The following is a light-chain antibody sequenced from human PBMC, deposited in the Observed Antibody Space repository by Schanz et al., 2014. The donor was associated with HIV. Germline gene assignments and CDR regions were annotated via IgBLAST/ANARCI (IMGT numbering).Light chain of an antibody. CDR1: SSNIGSNT. J-gene: IGLJ3*02. CDR3: SSYAGNNNGV. Sequence: QSVLTQPPSASGTPGQRVTISCSGSSSNIGSNTVNWYQQLPGTAPRLLIYDNDQRPSGVPDRFSGSKSGTSASLAISGLQSEDEADYYCSSYAGNNNGVFGGGTKLTVL. V-gene: IGLV1-44*01. CDR2: DND.